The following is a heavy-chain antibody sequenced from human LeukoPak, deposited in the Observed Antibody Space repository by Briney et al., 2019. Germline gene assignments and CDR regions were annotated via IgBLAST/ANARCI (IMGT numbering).Heavy chain of an antibody. CDR1: GYTLTGYY. D-gene: IGHD1-26*01. J-gene: IGHJ4*02. CDR3: ARDGESSGSDDFDF. Sequence: ASVKVSCKASGYTLTGYYMHWVRQAPGQGLEWMGWINPNSGDTKYAQKFQGRVTMTRDTSISTAYMELSRLRSDDTAMYYCARDGESSGSDDFDFWGQGTLVTVSS. V-gene: IGHV1-2*02. CDR2: INPNSGDT.